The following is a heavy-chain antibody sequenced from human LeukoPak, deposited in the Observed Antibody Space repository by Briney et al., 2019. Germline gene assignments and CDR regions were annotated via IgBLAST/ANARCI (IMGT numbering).Heavy chain of an antibody. CDR1: GGSVSNKY. D-gene: IGHD1-26*01. J-gene: IGHJ4*02. CDR2: IYHSGST. V-gene: IGHV4-59*08. CDR3: ARGRIVGACLFDY. Sequence: SETLSLTCTVSGGSVSNKYWSWIRQPPGKGLEWIGSIYHSGSTYYNPSLKSRVTISVDTSKNQFSLKLSSVTAADTAVYYCARGRIVGACLFDYWGQGTLVTVSS.